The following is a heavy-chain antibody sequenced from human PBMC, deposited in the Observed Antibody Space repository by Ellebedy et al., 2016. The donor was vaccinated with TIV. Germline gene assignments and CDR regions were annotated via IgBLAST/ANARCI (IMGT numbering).Heavy chain of an antibody. D-gene: IGHD1-26*01. Sequence: GESLKISCAPSGFTFSSNWMSWVRQAPGKGLEWVANIKEDGSEEYYVDSVKGRFTISRDNAKNSLYLQMNSLRAEDTAVYYCVRDLHWSYFDWGQGTLVTVSS. CDR3: VRDLHWSYFD. J-gene: IGHJ4*02. CDR2: IKEDGSEE. CDR1: GFTFSSNW. V-gene: IGHV3-7*03.